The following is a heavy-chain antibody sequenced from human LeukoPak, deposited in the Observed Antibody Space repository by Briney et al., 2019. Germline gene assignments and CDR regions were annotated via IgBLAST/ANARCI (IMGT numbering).Heavy chain of an antibody. CDR1: GFTFSSYS. V-gene: IGHV3-21*01. J-gene: IGHJ6*03. D-gene: IGHD5-12*01. Sequence: PGGSLRLSCAASGFTFSSYSMNWVRQAPGKGLEWVSSISSSSSYIYYADSVKGRFTISRDNAKNSLYLQMNSLRAEDTAVYYCARSPPVEEYSGYDWGPWDYYYYMDVWGKGTTVTVSS. CDR2: ISSSSSYI. CDR3: ARSPPVEEYSGYDWGPWDYYYYMDV.